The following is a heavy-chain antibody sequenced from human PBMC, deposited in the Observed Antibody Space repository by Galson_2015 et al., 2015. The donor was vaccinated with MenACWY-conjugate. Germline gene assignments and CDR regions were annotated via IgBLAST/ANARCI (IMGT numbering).Heavy chain of an antibody. V-gene: IGHV3-30*18. CDR3: AKDEYYDFWSGYYNPDY. CDR1: GFTFSSYG. CDR2: ISYDGSNK. J-gene: IGHJ4*02. D-gene: IGHD3-3*01. Sequence: SLRLSCAASGFTFSSYGMHWVRQAPGKGLEWVAVISYDGSNKYYADSVKGRFTISRDNSKNTLYLQMNSLRAEDTAVYYCAKDEYYDFWSGYYNPDYWGQGTLVTVSS.